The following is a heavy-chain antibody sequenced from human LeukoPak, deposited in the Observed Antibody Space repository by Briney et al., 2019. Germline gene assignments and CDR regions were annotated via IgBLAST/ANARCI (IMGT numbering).Heavy chain of an antibody. D-gene: IGHD1-14*01. CDR2: IYSGGST. J-gene: IGHJ4*02. Sequence: GSLRLSCAASGFTVSSNYMSWVRQAPGKGLEWVSVIYSGGSTYYADSVKGRFTISRDNSKNTLYLQMNSLRAEDTAVYYCTTTYYYDVWGQGTLVTVSS. CDR3: TTTYYYDV. V-gene: IGHV3-53*01. CDR1: GFTVSSNY.